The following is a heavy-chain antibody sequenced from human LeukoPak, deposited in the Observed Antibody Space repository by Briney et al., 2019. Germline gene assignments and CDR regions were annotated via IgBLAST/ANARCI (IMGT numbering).Heavy chain of an antibody. J-gene: IGHJ4*02. Sequence: GGSPRLSCGASGFTFNIYGMHCVRQAPGKGLEWVAFIRYDGSDKYYADSVKGRFIISRDNSNNTLYLQMNSLRVEDTAVYYCARVKGGTYPNGGPEECWGQGTLVTVSS. V-gene: IGHV3-30*02. CDR1: GFTFNIYG. CDR2: IRYDGSDK. D-gene: IGHD1-26*01. CDR3: ARVKGGTYPNGGPEEC.